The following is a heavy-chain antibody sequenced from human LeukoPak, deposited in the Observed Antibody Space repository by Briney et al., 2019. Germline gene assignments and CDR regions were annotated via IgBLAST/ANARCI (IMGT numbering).Heavy chain of an antibody. CDR2: IIPIFGTA. Sequence: ASVKVSCKASGYTFTGYYMHWVRQAPGQGLEWMGGIIPIFGTANYAQKFQGRVTMTRDMATSTDYMEVSSLRSEDTAVYYCARDNSVGDSAWWFDPWGQGTLVTVSS. CDR1: GYTFTGYY. V-gene: IGHV1-46*01. D-gene: IGHD5-12*01. J-gene: IGHJ5*02. CDR3: ARDNSVGDSAWWFDP.